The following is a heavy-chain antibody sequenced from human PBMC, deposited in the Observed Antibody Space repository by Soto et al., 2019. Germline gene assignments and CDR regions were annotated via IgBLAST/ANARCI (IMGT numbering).Heavy chain of an antibody. CDR3: AKSGTTYYNKSGYSV. J-gene: IGHJ4*02. Sequence: GESLKISCKGSDYSFNTYWIAWVRQMPGKGLEWMGIIYPGDSDTRYSPSFQGHVTISFDLSINTAYLQWSSLKASDTATYFCAKSGTTYYNKSGYSVWGQGTLVTV. D-gene: IGHD3-22*01. V-gene: IGHV5-51*01. CDR1: DYSFNTYW. CDR2: IYPGDSDT.